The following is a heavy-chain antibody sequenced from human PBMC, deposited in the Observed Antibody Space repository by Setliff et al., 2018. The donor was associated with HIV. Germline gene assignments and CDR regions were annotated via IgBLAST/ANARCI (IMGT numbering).Heavy chain of an antibody. CDR1: GGSMSSSGPGYY. J-gene: IGHJ4*02. CDR3: ARSQPDTIFGVVTFDC. Sequence: SETLSLSCTVSGGSMSSSGPGYYWGWVRQTPGGGLEWIGGVYYRGRTYYNPSLKSRVTISVDTSKNQLSLRLTSMAAADTAMYYCARSQPDTIFGVVTFDCWGQGKMVTVSS. D-gene: IGHD3-3*01. V-gene: IGHV4-39*01. CDR2: VYYRGRT.